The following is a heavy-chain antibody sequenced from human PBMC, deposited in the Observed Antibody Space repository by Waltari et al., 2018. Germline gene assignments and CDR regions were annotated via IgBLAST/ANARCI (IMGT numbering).Heavy chain of an antibody. CDR1: GFMFSEYY. CDR3: AREGGSSSWLFDY. V-gene: IGHV3-11*01. J-gene: IGHJ4*02. CDR2: ISFLDNTK. D-gene: IGHD6-13*01. Sequence: QVQLVESGGGLVKPGGSLRLSCAASGFMFSEYYMSWIHQAPGKGLEWVSSISFLDNTKSYADSVKGRFSISRDNTNNSLFLQMNSLRGEDTAVYYCAREGGSSSWLFDYWGQGTLVTVSS.